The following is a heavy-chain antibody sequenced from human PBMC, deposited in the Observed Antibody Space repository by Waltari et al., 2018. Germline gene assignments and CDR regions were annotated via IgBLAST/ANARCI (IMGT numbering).Heavy chain of an antibody. J-gene: IGHJ4*02. V-gene: IGHV3-9*01. CDR3: AKVGLLGGGYSAYFDY. D-gene: IGHD1-26*01. Sequence: EVQLVESGGGLVQPGRSLRLSCAASGFTFDDYAMHWVRQAPGKGLEWVSGISWHSGSIGYADSVKGRFTISRDNAKNSLYLQMNSLRAEDTALYYCAKVGLLGGGYSAYFDYWGQGTLVTVSS. CDR1: GFTFDDYA. CDR2: ISWHSGSI.